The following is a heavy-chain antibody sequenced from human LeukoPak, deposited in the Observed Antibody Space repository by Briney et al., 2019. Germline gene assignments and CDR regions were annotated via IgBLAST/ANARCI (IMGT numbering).Heavy chain of an antibody. Sequence: GESLKISCQGSEYSFTTYWIAWVRQMPGKGLESMGIIYPGDSDTKYRPSFEGQVTMSADKSISTAYLQWSSLKASDTAMYYCARRLPGADAFDIWGQGTMVTVAS. CDR3: ARRLPGADAFDI. CDR1: EYSFTTYW. CDR2: IYPGDSDT. J-gene: IGHJ3*02. D-gene: IGHD2-15*01. V-gene: IGHV5-51*01.